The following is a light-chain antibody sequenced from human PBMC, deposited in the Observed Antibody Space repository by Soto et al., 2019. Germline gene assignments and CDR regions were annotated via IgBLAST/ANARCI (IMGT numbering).Light chain of an antibody. V-gene: IGKV3-20*01. Sequence: EMVLTQSPGTLSLSPGERATLSCRASQSVSSSHLAWYQQKPGQAPRLLIYGASSRATGVPDRFSGSGSGTDFTLTISRLEPEDFAVYYCQQYDNSFGTFGPGTKVDIK. J-gene: IGKJ3*01. CDR2: GAS. CDR3: QQYDNSFGT. CDR1: QSVSSSH.